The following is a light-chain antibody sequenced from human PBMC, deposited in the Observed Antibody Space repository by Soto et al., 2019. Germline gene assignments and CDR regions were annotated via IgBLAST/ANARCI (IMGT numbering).Light chain of an antibody. CDR3: QQSNNWPSN. V-gene: IGKV3-15*01. J-gene: IGKJ4*01. CDR2: GSS. Sequence: EIVMTHSPATLSVSPGERATLSCRSSPSVNNNLAWYQQKPGQSPGLLIYGSSTRATGIPARFRGSASGTDFTLTISSLQSEDVAVYYCQQSNNWPSNFGGGTKVE. CDR1: PSVNNN.